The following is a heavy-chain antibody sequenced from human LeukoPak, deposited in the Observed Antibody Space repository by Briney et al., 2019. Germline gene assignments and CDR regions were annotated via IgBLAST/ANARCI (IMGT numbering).Heavy chain of an antibody. J-gene: IGHJ4*02. Sequence: GRSLRLSWAASGXTFSRYDMHWVRQAPGKGLEWVAVIWYDGSKKYCADSVKGRITISRDNTKNTVDLQMNSLRAEDTAVYYCVRGEQQLGYFDYWGQGTLVTVSS. V-gene: IGHV3-33*01. D-gene: IGHD6-13*01. CDR1: GXTFSRYD. CDR3: VRGEQQLGYFDY. CDR2: IWYDGSKK.